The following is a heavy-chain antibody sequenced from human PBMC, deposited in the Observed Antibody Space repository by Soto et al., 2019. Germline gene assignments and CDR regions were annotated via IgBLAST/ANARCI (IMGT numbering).Heavy chain of an antibody. Sequence: GSLRLSCAVSGFTFSSYATSWVRQAPGKGLEWVSGISGSGGNTYYADSVKGRFTISRDNSKNTLYLQMNSLRAEDTAVYYCAKEVAVVAANPFDYWGQGTLVTVSS. CDR2: ISGSGGNT. CDR1: GFTFSSYA. D-gene: IGHD2-15*01. CDR3: AKEVAVVAANPFDY. V-gene: IGHV3-23*01. J-gene: IGHJ4*02.